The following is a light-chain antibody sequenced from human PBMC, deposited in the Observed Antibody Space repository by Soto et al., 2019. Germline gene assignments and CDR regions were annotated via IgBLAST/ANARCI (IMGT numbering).Light chain of an antibody. CDR1: QGISNY. CDR3: QKYNSALGFT. V-gene: IGKV1-27*01. J-gene: IGKJ3*01. Sequence: DIQMTQSPSSLSASVGDRVTITCRASQGISNYLAWYQQKPGKVPKLLIYAASTLQSGVPSQFSGSGSGTDCTLTISSLQPEDVATYYCQKYNSALGFTFGPGNKVDIK. CDR2: AAS.